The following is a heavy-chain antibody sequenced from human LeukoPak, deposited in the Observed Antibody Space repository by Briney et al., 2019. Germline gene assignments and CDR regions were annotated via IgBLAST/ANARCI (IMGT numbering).Heavy chain of an antibody. Sequence: PGGSLRLSCAASGFTFSSYGMHWARQAPGKGLDWVAFIRYDGSNKYYADSVKGRFTISRDNSKNTLYLQMNSLRAEDTAVYYCAKDHDDFPGSGYWGQGTLVTVSS. J-gene: IGHJ4*02. CDR3: AKDHDDFPGSGY. V-gene: IGHV3-30*02. CDR1: GFTFSSYG. CDR2: IRYDGSNK. D-gene: IGHD3-3*01.